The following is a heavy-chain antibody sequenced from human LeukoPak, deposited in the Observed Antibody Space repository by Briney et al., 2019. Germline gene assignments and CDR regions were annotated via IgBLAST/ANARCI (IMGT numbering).Heavy chain of an antibody. D-gene: IGHD3-22*01. V-gene: IGHV3-64*01. CDR1: GFTFSSYA. J-gene: IGHJ4*02. Sequence: LAGGSLRLSCAASGFTFSSYAMHWVRQAPGKGLEYVSAISSNGGSTYYANSVKGRFTISRDNSKNTLYLQMGSLRAEDMAVYYCARDLTSYYDSSGDWALGYWGQGTLVTVSS. CDR2: ISSNGGST. CDR3: ARDLTSYYDSSGDWALGY.